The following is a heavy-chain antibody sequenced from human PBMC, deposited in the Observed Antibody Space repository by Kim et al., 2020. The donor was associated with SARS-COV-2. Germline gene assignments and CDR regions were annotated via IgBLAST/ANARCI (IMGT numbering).Heavy chain of an antibody. V-gene: IGHV3-21*01. Sequence: GGSLRLSCVASGFTFTTYTMNWVRQAPGKGLEWVSSISSSSSYIYYADSVKGRFTISRDNAKNSLYLQMNSLRAEDTAVYYCARTHNAGYSSGWYDRYYYYYGMDVWGQGTTVTVSS. CDR1: GFTFTTYT. CDR2: ISSSSSYI. CDR3: ARTHNAGYSSGWYDRYYYYYGMDV. J-gene: IGHJ6*02. D-gene: IGHD6-19*01.